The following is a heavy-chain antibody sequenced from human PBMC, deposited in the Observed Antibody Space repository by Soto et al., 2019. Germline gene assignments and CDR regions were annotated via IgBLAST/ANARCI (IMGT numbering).Heavy chain of an antibody. CDR3: AHRLPGPSGYDV. Sequence: QITLKESGPTLVKPTQTLTLTCTFSGFSLTSGVVVVGWIRQPPGEALEWLALIYWNDEQYYNPSLRNRLTITSDTSKNQVVLTMTNMDPFDTATYYCAHRLPGPSGYDVWGQGKTVTVSS. V-gene: IGHV2-5*01. CDR2: IYWNDEQ. D-gene: IGHD6-13*01. J-gene: IGHJ6*02. CDR1: GFSLTSGVVV.